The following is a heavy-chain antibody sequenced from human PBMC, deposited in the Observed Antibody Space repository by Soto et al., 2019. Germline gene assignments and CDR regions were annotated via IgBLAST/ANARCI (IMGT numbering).Heavy chain of an antibody. D-gene: IGHD1-26*01. Sequence: QVQLVQSGAEVKKPGSSVKVSCKASGGTFSSYAISWVRQAPGQGLEWMGGIIPIFGTANYAQKFQGRVAITADKSTSTAYMELSSLRSEDTALYYCTRGWETVGTTTPFAYWGQGTLVPVSS. V-gene: IGHV1-69*06. J-gene: IGHJ4*02. CDR2: IIPIFGTA. CDR3: TRGWETVGTTTPFAY. CDR1: GGTFSSYA.